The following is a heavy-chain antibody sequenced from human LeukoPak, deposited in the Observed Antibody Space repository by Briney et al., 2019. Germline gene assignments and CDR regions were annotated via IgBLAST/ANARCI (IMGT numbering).Heavy chain of an antibody. D-gene: IGHD2-2*01. J-gene: IGHJ3*02. CDR3: AGHCSSTSCPRGDDAFDI. Sequence: GGSLRLSCAASGFTVSSNYMSWVRQAPGKGLEWVSVIYSGGSTHYADSVKGRFTISRDNSKNTLYLQMNSLRAEDTAVYYCAGHCSSTSCPRGDDAFDIWGQGTMVTVSS. CDR1: GFTVSSNY. V-gene: IGHV3-53*01. CDR2: IYSGGST.